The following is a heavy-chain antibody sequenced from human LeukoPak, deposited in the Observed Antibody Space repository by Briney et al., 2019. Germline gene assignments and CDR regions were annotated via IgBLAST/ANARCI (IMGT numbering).Heavy chain of an antibody. CDR2: IYYSGST. CDR3: ARGLKRYCSGGSCSKYYFAY. Sequence: SETLSLTCTVSGGSISSSSYYWGWIRQPPGKGLEWIGSIYYSGSTYYNPSLKSRVTISVDTSKNQFSLKLSSVTAADTAVYYCARGLKRYCSGGSCSKYYFAYWGQGTLVTVSS. CDR1: GGSISSSSYY. J-gene: IGHJ4*02. V-gene: IGHV4-39*01. D-gene: IGHD2-15*01.